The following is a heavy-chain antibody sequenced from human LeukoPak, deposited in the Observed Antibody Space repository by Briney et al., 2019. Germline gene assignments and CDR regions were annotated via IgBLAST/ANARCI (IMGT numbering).Heavy chain of an antibody. V-gene: IGHV4-39*07. Sequence: PSETLSLTCIVSGGSISSGDYYWGWIRQPPGKGLEFIGSMYYSGSTYYNPSLKSRVTISVDTSKNQFSLKLTSVTAADTAVYYCARGFGDWGLSWFDPWGQGTLVTVSS. CDR2: MYYSGST. CDR1: GGSISSGDYY. D-gene: IGHD3-10*01. J-gene: IGHJ5*02. CDR3: ARGFGDWGLSWFDP.